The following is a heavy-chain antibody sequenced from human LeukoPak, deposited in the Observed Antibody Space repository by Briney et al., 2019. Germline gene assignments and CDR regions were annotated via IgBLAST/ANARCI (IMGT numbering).Heavy chain of an antibody. Sequence: ASVTVSCKASGYTFTGYYMHWVRQAPGQGLEWMGWINPNSGDTNYAQKLQGRVTMTTDTSTSTAYMELRSLRSDDTAVYYCALGGGWHDYWGQGTLVTVSS. CDR1: GYTFTGYY. CDR2: INPNSGDT. D-gene: IGHD6-19*01. CDR3: ALGGGWHDY. V-gene: IGHV1-2*02. J-gene: IGHJ4*02.